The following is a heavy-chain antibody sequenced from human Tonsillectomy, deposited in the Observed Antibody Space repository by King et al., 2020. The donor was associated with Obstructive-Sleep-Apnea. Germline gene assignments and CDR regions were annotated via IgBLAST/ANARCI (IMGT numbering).Heavy chain of an antibody. J-gene: IGHJ4*02. CDR3: AGGVRGVTSYDY. CDR2: IYYSGNT. D-gene: IGHD3-10*01. V-gene: IGHV4-31*03. CDR1: GGSISSGGYY. Sequence: QLQESGPGLVKPSQTLSLTCTVSGGSISSGGYYWSWIRQHPGKGLEWIGYIYYSGNTDYNPSLKSRVTISVDTSKNQLCLKLTSVTAADTAVYYCAGGVRGVTSYDYWGQGTLVTVSS.